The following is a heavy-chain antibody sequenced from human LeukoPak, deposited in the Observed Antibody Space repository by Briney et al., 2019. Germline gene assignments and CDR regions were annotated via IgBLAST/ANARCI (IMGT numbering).Heavy chain of an antibody. CDR3: ARGGVNYWNPRY. CDR1: GFTVSSNY. J-gene: IGHJ4*02. Sequence: GGSLRLSCVASGFTVSSNYMSWVRQAPGKGLEWVSLLYTRGTTYYADSVEGRFTISRDDSKNTIYLQMNSLRAEDTAVYYCARGGVNYWNPRYWGQGTLVTVSS. D-gene: IGHD1-1*01. V-gene: IGHV3-53*01. CDR2: LYTRGTT.